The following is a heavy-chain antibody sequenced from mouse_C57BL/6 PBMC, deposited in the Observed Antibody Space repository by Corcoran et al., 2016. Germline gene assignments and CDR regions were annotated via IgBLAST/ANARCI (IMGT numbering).Heavy chain of an antibody. CDR1: GYTFTSYG. D-gene: IGHD1-1*01. J-gene: IGHJ2*01. V-gene: IGHV1-81*01. CDR3: STITTVVPDY. Sequence: QVQLQQSGPELVRPGASVKLSCKASGYTFTSYGISWVKQRTGQGLEWIGEIYPRSGNTYYNEKFKGKATLTADKSSSTAYMGLRSLTSEDSAVYFCSTITTVVPDYWGQGTTLTVSS. CDR2: IYPRSGNT.